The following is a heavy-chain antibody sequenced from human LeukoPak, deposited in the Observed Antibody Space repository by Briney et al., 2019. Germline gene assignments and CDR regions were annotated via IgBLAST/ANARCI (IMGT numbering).Heavy chain of an antibody. CDR1: GFTFSSYG. D-gene: IGHD3-10*01. CDR3: TTYSPIRGVMGY. V-gene: IGHV3-15*01. Sequence: GGSLRLSCAASGFTFSSYGMHWVRQAPGKGLEWVGRIKSKTDGGTTDYAAPVKGRFTISRDDSKNTLYLQMNSLKTEDTAVYYCTTYSPIRGVMGYWGQGTLVTVSS. J-gene: IGHJ4*02. CDR2: IKSKTDGGTT.